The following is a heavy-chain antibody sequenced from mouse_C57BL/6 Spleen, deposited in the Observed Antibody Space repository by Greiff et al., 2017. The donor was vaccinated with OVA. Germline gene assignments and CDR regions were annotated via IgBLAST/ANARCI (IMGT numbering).Heavy chain of an antibody. CDR1: GYTFTSYW. V-gene: IGHV1-55*01. D-gene: IGHD3-2*02. Sequence: QVHVKQPGAELVKPGASVKMSCKASGYTFTSYWITWVKQRPGQGLEWIGDIYPGSGSTNYNEKFKSKATLTVDTSSSTAYMQLSSLTSEDSAVYYCARPAQATGWFAYWGQGTLVTVSA. J-gene: IGHJ3*01. CDR3: ARPAQATGWFAY. CDR2: IYPGSGST.